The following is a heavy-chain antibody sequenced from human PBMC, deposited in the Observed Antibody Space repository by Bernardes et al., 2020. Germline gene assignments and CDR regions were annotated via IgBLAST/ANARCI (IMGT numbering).Heavy chain of an antibody. V-gene: IGHV3-23*01. D-gene: IGHD3-22*01. J-gene: IGHJ4*02. CDR1: GFTFNTYA. CDR3: ATGGSMIVHFES. Sequence: GGSLRLSCAASGFTFNTYAMTWVRQAPGKGLEWISAISGGGGRTYYADSVKGRFTIARDNYKNTLYLQMNSLKAEDTATYYCATGGSMIVHFESWGQGTLVTVS. CDR2: ISGGGGRT.